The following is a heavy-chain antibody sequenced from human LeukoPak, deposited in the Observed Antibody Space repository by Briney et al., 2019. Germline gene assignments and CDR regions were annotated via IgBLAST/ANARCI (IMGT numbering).Heavy chain of an antibody. V-gene: IGHV4-59*08. CDR2: IYHSGSI. CDR3: ARHGGSENDSSLY. J-gene: IGHJ4*02. CDR1: GGSNSSYY. Sequence: PSETLSLTCTVSGGSNSSYYWSWIRQPPGKGLGWIGYIYHSGSINYNPSLKSRVTISVDTSKNQFSLKLSSVTAADTAVYYCARHGGSENDSSLYWGQGTLVTVSS. D-gene: IGHD3-22*01.